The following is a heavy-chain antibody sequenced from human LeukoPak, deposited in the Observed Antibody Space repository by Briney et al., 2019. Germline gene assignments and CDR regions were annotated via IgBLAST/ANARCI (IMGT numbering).Heavy chain of an antibody. CDR2: IYYSGRT. J-gene: IGHJ6*02. CDR3: ARHMAHCSGGSCYSHYYYGMDV. CDR1: GGSIRRYY. Sequence: SETLSLTCTVSGGSIRRYYWSWVRQPPGKGLEGIGYIYYSGRTNYNPSLKSRVTISVDTSKNHFSLKLSSVTAADTAVYYCARHMAHCSGGSCYSHYYYGMDVWGQGTTVTVSS. D-gene: IGHD2-15*01. V-gene: IGHV4-59*08.